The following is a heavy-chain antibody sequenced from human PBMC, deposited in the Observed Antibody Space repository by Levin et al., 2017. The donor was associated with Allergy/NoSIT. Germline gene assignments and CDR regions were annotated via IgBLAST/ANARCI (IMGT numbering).Heavy chain of an antibody. V-gene: IGHV4-30-2*01. CDR2: IYHSGST. Sequence: ASETLSLTCAVSGGSISSGGYSWSWIRQPPGKGLEWIGYIYHSGSTYYNPSLKSRVTISVDRSKNQFSLKLRSVTAADTAVYYCARDHRDGYRGSYYFDYWGQGTLVTVSS. D-gene: IGHD5-24*01. CDR3: ARDHRDGYRGSYYFDY. CDR1: GGSISSGGYS. J-gene: IGHJ4*02.